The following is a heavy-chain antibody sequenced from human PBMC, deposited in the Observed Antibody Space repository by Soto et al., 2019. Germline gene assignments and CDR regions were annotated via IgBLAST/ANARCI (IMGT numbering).Heavy chain of an antibody. CDR3: ARETARGSSSWSSVGAFDI. CDR1: GYTFTGYY. Sequence: ASVKVSCKASGYTFTGYYMHWVRQAPGQGLEWMGWINPNSGGTNYAQKFQGWVTMTRDTSISTAYMELSRLRSDDTAVYYCARETARGSSSWSSVGAFDIWGQGTMVTVSS. J-gene: IGHJ3*02. V-gene: IGHV1-2*04. CDR2: INPNSGGT. D-gene: IGHD6-13*01.